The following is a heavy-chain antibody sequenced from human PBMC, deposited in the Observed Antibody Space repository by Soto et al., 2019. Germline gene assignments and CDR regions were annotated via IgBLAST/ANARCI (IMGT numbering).Heavy chain of an antibody. Sequence: SVKVSCKASGFTFTSSAVQWVRQARGQRLEWIGWIVVGSGNTNYAQRFQERVTITRDMSTSTAYMELSSLRSEDTAVYYCAAVYSGSYAPPHYWGQGTLVTVSS. CDR1: GFTFTSSA. CDR2: IVVGSGNT. CDR3: AAVYSGSYAPPHY. J-gene: IGHJ4*02. D-gene: IGHD1-26*01. V-gene: IGHV1-58*01.